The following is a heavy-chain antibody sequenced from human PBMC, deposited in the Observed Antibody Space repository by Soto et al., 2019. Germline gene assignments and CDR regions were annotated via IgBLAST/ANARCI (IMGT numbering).Heavy chain of an antibody. CDR3: TRDQPEMAFDY. Sequence: GGSLRLSCAASGFSFSSYAMHWVRQAPGKGLEWVAVISYDGSNKYYADSVKGRFTISRDNSKNTLYLQMNSLRAEDTAVYYCTRDQPEMAFDYWGQGTLVTVSS. CDR1: GFSFSSYA. J-gene: IGHJ4*02. CDR2: ISYDGSNK. V-gene: IGHV3-30-3*01.